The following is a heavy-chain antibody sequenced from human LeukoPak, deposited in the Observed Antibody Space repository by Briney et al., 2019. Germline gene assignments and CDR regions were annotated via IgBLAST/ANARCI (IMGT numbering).Heavy chain of an antibody. J-gene: IGHJ5*02. CDR1: GYSFTSYW. D-gene: IGHD2-2*01. CDR2: IYPGDSDT. V-gene: IGHV5-51*01. Sequence: GESLKISCKGSGYSFTSYWIGWVRQMPGKGLEWMGIIYPGDSDTRYSPSFQGQVTISADKSISTAYLQWSSLKASDTAMYYCARLGQYCSSTSCYLSWFDPWGQGTLVTVSS. CDR3: ARLGQYCSSTSCYLSWFDP.